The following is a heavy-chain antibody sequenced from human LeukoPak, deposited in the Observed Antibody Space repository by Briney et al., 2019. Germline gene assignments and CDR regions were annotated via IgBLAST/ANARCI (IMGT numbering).Heavy chain of an antibody. CDR2: IYHSGFT. J-gene: IGHJ4*02. D-gene: IGHD1-14*01. Sequence: SGILSLTCDVSGGSISSTYWWTWVRQSPGKGLEWIGEIYHSGFTNYNPSLKSRVTISVDKPKNHFSLKLSSVTAADTAVYYCAREDPDRKIDYWGQGTLVTVSS. V-gene: IGHV4-4*02. CDR1: GGSISSTYW. CDR3: AREDPDRKIDY.